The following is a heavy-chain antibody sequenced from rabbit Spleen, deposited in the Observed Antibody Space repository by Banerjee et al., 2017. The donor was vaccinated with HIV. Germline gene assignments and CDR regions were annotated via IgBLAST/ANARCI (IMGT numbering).Heavy chain of an antibody. CDR2: IVNGNGNT. CDR3: AREGGIVMAGAFNL. CDR1: GFDFGSYG. Sequence: LVESGGGLVQPGGSLKLSCKASGFDFGSYGMCWVRQAPGKGPEWIACIVNGNGNTYYASWVNGRFTISRSTSLATVTLQVTSLTVADTATYFCAREGGIVMAGAFNLWGQGTLVTVS. V-gene: IGHV1S47*01. J-gene: IGHJ4*01. D-gene: IGHD4-1*01.